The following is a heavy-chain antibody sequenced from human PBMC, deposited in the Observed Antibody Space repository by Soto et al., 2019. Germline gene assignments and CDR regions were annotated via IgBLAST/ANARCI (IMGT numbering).Heavy chain of an antibody. D-gene: IGHD3-3*01. V-gene: IGHV4-34*01. Sequence: QVHLKQWGPGLLKPSETLSLTCGGSGSLPVGSLSTYFWTWIRQTPGKGLEWIGEVNHIGSPNYSPSLKSRVTWSFDTTKNQLYLNLTSVTAAGAAVYYCARARFSQWSEDYYGLDVWGQGPTVAVSS. CDR2: VNHIGSP. CDR1: GSLPVGSLSTYF. CDR3: ARARFSQWSEDYYGLDV. J-gene: IGHJ6*02.